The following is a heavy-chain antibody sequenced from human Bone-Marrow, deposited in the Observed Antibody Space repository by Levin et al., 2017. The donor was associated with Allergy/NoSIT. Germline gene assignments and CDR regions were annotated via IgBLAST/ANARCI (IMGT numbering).Heavy chain of an antibody. J-gene: IGHJ3*02. CDR3: AKTPVVQGVIIRARDAFDI. V-gene: IGHV3-23*01. CDR2: ISGSGGST. CDR1: GFTFSSYA. D-gene: IGHD3-10*01. Sequence: GESLKISCAASGFTFSSYAMSWVRQAPGKGLEWVSAISGSGGSTYYADSVKGRFTIPRDNSKNTLYLQMNSLRAEDTAVYYCAKTPVVQGVIIRARDAFDIWGQGTMVTVSS.